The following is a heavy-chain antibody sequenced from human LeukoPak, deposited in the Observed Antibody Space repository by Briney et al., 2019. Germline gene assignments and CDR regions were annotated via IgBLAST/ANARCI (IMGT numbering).Heavy chain of an antibody. Sequence: PGESLRLSCAASGFTFRNYGMYWVRPAPGKGLEWVSVIYSGGSAYYADSVKGRFTISRDNSKNTLYLQVNSLRAEDTAVYYRAREVVGAYYFDYWGQGTLVTVSS. CDR2: IYSGGSA. D-gene: IGHD1-26*01. CDR1: GFTFRNYG. J-gene: IGHJ4*02. V-gene: IGHV3-NL1*01. CDR3: AREVVGAYYFDY.